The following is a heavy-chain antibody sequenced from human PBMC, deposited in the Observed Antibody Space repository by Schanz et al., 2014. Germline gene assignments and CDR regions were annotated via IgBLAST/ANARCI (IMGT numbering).Heavy chain of an antibody. J-gene: IGHJ6*03. CDR3: ARDGGRFYHNYYMDV. Sequence: QVQLLQFGGGVVQPGRSLRLSCAASGFTFSSYAMHWVRQAPGKGLEWVALISNDGSIKYYADSVEGRFTISRDNSRNSLYLHMNTLGAEDTAVYYCARDGGRFYHNYYMDVWGKGTTVTVSS. CDR1: GFTFSSYA. V-gene: IGHV3-30-3*01. D-gene: IGHD2-15*01. CDR2: ISNDGSIK.